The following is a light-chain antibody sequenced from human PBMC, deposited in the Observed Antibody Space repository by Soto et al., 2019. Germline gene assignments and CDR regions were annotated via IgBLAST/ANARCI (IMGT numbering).Light chain of an antibody. Sequence: DIQMTQSPSSLSASVGDSITITCRASHTITTSLNWYQQKPGKAPKLLIYAASHLQSGVPSRFSGAASGTDFPLTINSLQPEDFGTYYCQQTYAAPWTFGPGTKVDIK. V-gene: IGKV1-39*01. CDR2: AAS. CDR3: QQTYAAPWT. CDR1: HTITTS. J-gene: IGKJ1*01.